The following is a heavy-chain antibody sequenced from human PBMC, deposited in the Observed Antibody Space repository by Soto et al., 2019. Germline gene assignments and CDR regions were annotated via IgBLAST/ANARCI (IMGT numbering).Heavy chain of an antibody. D-gene: IGHD3-10*01. J-gene: IGHJ6*02. CDR1: GGSISSSSYY. Sequence: SETLSLTCTVSGGSISSSSYYWGWIRQPPGKGLEWIGSIYYSGSTYYNPSLKSRVTISVDTSKNQFSLKLSSVTAADTAVYYCASRLMVRDPYYGMDVWGQGTTVT. V-gene: IGHV4-39*01. CDR2: IYYSGST. CDR3: ASRLMVRDPYYGMDV.